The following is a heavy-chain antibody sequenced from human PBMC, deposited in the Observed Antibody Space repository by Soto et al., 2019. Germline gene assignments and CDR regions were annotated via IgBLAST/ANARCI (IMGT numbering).Heavy chain of an antibody. CDR3: ARDKARLQLGGNYYYAMDV. Sequence: QAQLVQSGAEVKKPGSSVKVSCKASGGTFSNFAISWVRQAPGQGLEWMGGVIPLFRTPDYSQKFQGRVTITAAESASTAYMELSSLRSEYTAVYYCARDKARLQLGGNYYYAMDVWGQGTTVTVSS. J-gene: IGHJ6*02. CDR1: GGTFSNFA. V-gene: IGHV1-69*12. D-gene: IGHD5-12*01. CDR2: VIPLFRTP.